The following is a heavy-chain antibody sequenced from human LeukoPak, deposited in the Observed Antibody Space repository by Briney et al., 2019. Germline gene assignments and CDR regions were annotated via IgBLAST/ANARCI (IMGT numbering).Heavy chain of an antibody. CDR1: GFTFYDYA. Sequence: GGSLRLFCAASGFTFYDYAMHWVRQAPGKGLEWVSGISWNSGSLGYADSVKGRFTISRDNAKNSLYLQMNSLRAEDTALYYCAKAPGRPYYDILTSYSYFDYWGQGTLVTVSS. V-gene: IGHV3-9*01. D-gene: IGHD3-9*01. J-gene: IGHJ4*02. CDR3: AKAPGRPYYDILTSYSYFDY. CDR2: ISWNSGSL.